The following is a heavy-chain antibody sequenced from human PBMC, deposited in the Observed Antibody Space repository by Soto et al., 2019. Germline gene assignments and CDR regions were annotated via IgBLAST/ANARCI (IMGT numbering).Heavy chain of an antibody. D-gene: IGHD5-18*01. CDR2: ISYDGSNK. V-gene: IGHV3-30-3*01. CDR1: GFTFSSYA. Sequence: GSLRLSCAASGFTFSSYAMHWVRQAPGKGLEWVAVISYDGSNKYYADSVKGRFTISRDNSKNTLYVQMNSLGAEVTAVYYCARAYTAMATPYFDYWGQGTLVTVSS. CDR3: ARAYTAMATPYFDY. J-gene: IGHJ4*02.